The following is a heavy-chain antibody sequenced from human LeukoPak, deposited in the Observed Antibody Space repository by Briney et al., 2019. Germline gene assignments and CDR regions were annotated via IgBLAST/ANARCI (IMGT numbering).Heavy chain of an antibody. Sequence: SETLSLTCTVSGGSISSYYWSWIRQPPGKGLEWIGYIYYSGSTNDNPSLKSRVTISVDTSKNQFSLKLSSVTAADTAVYYCASLASRGSDYFDFWGRGTLVTVSS. CDR3: ASLASRGSDYFDF. CDR2: IYYSGST. V-gene: IGHV4-59*01. CDR1: GGSISSYY. D-gene: IGHD1-26*01. J-gene: IGHJ4*02.